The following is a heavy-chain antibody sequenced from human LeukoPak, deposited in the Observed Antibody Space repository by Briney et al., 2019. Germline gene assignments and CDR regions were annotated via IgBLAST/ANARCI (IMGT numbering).Heavy chain of an antibody. J-gene: IGHJ3*02. V-gene: IGHV4-59*01. CDR3: AREDRAAAGTWAFDI. Sequence: PSETLSLTCTVSGGSISSYYWSWIRQPPGKGLEWIGYIYYSGSTNYNPSLKSRVTISVDTSKNQFSLKLSSMTAADTAVYYCAREDRAAAGTWAFDIWGQGTMVTVSS. D-gene: IGHD6-13*01. CDR2: IYYSGST. CDR1: GGSISSYY.